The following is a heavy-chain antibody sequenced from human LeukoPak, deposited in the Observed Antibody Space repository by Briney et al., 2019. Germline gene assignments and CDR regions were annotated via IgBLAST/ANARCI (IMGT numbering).Heavy chain of an antibody. D-gene: IGHD3-10*01. CDR3: AKVGSSMAIDY. Sequence: PGRSLRLSCAASGFTFSSYGMHWVRQAPGKGLEWVAVISYDGSNKYYADSVKGRFTISRDNSKSTLYLQMNSLRAEDTAVYYCAKVGSSMAIDYWGQGTLVTVSS. J-gene: IGHJ4*02. CDR2: ISYDGSNK. CDR1: GFTFSSYG. V-gene: IGHV3-30*18.